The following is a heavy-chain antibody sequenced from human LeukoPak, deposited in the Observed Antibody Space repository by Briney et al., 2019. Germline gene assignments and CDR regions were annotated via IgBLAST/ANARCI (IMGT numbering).Heavy chain of an antibody. J-gene: IGHJ4*02. CDR2: IRYEGSIK. V-gene: IGHV3-30*02. CDR1: GFTFSSYG. D-gene: IGHD2-21*02. Sequence: PGGSLRLSCAASGFTFSSYGMHWVRQAPGKGLEWVAFIRYEGSIKDYADSVKGRFTISRDNSKNTVYLQMNRLRVEDTAVYYCANEPPITVPAEGRGQGTLVTVSS. CDR3: ANEPPITVPAEG.